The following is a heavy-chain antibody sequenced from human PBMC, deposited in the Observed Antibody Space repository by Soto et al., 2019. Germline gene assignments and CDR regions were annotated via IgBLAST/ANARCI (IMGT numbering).Heavy chain of an antibody. CDR1: GYTFTSYG. J-gene: IGHJ3*02. CDR3: ARVKGFYSSSTSCYAAAFDI. V-gene: IGHV1-18*01. Sequence: QVQLVQSGAEVKKPGASVKVSCKASGYTFTSYGISWVRQAPGQGLEWMGWISAYNGNTNYAQKLQGRVTMTTDTSTSTAYMELRSLRSDDTAVYYCARVKGFYSSSTSCYAAAFDIWGQGTMVTVSS. D-gene: IGHD2-2*01. CDR2: ISAYNGNT.